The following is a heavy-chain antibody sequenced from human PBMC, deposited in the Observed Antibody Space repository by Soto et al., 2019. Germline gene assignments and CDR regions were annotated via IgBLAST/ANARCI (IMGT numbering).Heavy chain of an antibody. CDR2: IYYSGST. CDR3: ARDAGVVVAATGYYYYYMDV. CDR1: GGSISSYY. D-gene: IGHD2-15*01. Sequence: SETLSLTCTVSGGSISSYYWSWIRQPLGKGLEWIGYIYYSGSTNYNPSLKSRVTISVDTSKNQFSLKLSSVTAADTAVYYCARDAGVVVAATGYYYYYMDVWGKGTTVTVSS. J-gene: IGHJ6*03. V-gene: IGHV4-59*01.